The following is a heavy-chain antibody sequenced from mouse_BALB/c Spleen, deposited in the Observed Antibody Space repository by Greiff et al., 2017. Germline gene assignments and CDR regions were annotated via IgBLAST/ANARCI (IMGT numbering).Heavy chain of an antibody. CDR3: ARIITTAYAMDY. V-gene: IGHV2-4-1*01. Sequence: QVQLQQSGPGLVQPSQSLSITSTVSGFSLTSYGVHWVRQSPGKGLEWLGVIWSGGSTDYNAAFISRLSISKDNSKSQVFFKMNSLQADDTAIYYCARIITTAYAMDYWGQGTSVTVSS. CDR1: GFSLTSYG. D-gene: IGHD1-1*01. J-gene: IGHJ4*01. CDR2: IWSGGST.